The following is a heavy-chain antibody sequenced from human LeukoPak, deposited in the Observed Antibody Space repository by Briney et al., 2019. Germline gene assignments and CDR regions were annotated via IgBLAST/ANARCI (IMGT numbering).Heavy chain of an antibody. CDR1: GGSISSYY. CDR3: ARMIRVYYFDY. J-gene: IGHJ4*02. CDR2: INYSGST. V-gene: IGHV4-59*01. Sequence: SETLSLTCTVSGGSISSYYWSWIRQPPGKGLEWIGNINYSGSTNYNPSLKSRVTISVDTSKNQFSLNLSSVTAADTAVYYCARMIRVYYFDYWGQGPLVTVSS. D-gene: IGHD2-8*01.